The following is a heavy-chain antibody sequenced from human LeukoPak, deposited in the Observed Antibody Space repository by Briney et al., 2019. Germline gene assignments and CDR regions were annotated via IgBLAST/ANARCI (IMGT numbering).Heavy chain of an antibody. V-gene: IGHV3-23*01. Sequence: GGSLRLSCAASGFTFSSYAMAWVRQAPGKGLEWVPAIGGSGAVTAYADSVKGRFSISRENSRNTLYLQMNGLRAEDTAVYYCAIRGSYRSFDYWGQGILVTVSS. D-gene: IGHD1-26*01. CDR3: AIRGSYRSFDY. CDR1: GFTFSSYA. CDR2: IGGSGAVT. J-gene: IGHJ4*02.